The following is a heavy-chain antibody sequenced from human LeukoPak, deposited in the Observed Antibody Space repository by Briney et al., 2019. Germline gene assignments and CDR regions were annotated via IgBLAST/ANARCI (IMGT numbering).Heavy chain of an antibody. CDR3: ARTKGTYYYDSSGYYALPLDAFDI. CDR1: GYTFTGYY. CDR2: INPNSGGT. J-gene: IGHJ3*02. Sequence: GASVKVSCKASGYTFTGYYMHWVRQAPGQGLEWMRRINPNSGGTNYAQKFQGRVTMTRDTSISTAYMELSRLRSDDTAVYYCARTKGTYYYDSSGYYALPLDAFDIWGQGTMVTVSS. V-gene: IGHV1-2*06. D-gene: IGHD3-22*01.